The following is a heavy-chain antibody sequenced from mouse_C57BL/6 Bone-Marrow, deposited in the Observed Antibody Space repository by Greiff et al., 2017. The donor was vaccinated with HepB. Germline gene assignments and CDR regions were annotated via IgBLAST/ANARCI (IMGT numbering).Heavy chain of an antibody. D-gene: IGHD3-2*02. CDR1: GYAFSSSW. CDR3: ARGDSSGYVEDY. V-gene: IGHV1-82*01. J-gene: IGHJ2*01. Sequence: QVQLQHSGPELVKPGASVKISCKASGYAFSSSWMNWVKQRPGKGLEWIGRIYPGDGDTNYNGKFKGKATLTADKSSSTAYMQLSSLTSEDSAVYFCARGDSSGYVEDYWGQGTTLTVSS. CDR2: IYPGDGDT.